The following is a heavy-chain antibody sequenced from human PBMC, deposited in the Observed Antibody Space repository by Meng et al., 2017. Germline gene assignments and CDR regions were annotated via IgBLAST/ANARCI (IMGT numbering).Heavy chain of an antibody. CDR1: GWSFSGYY. D-gene: IGHD3-10*01. Sequence: QVPRQWVGVGLLKPSEALSPTAAVYGWSFSGYYWSWIRQPPGKGLEWIGEINHSGSTNYNPSLKSRVTISVDTSKNQFSLKLSSVTAADTAVYYCARGLRITMVRGVKGWFDPWGQGTLVTVSS. V-gene: IGHV4-34*01. CDR2: INHSGST. CDR3: ARGLRITMVRGVKGWFDP. J-gene: IGHJ5*02.